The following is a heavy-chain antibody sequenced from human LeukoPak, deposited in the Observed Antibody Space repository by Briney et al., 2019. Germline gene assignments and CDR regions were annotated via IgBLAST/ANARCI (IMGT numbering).Heavy chain of an antibody. Sequence: SLTCTVSGGSISSGDYYWGWIRQPPGRGLESIVYIYYSGSTYYTPSLNSRVTISVDTSKNQFSLKLSSVTAADTAVYYCARDHSITQFDYWGQGTLVTVSS. CDR3: ARDHSITQFDY. CDR1: GGSISSGDYY. J-gene: IGHJ4*02. V-gene: IGHV4-30-4*08. CDR2: IYYSGST. D-gene: IGHD2-15*01.